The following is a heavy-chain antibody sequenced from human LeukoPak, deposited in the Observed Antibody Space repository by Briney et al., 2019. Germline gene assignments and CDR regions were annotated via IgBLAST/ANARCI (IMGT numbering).Heavy chain of an antibody. V-gene: IGHV1-58*01. Sequence: SVKVSCKATSNTSTFSDVQRVRHPGPHRLEWIGWIVVGSGNTNYAQKFQERVTITRDMSTSTAYMELSSLRSEDTAVYYCAAITMVLSWGQGTLVTVSS. D-gene: IGHD3-10*01. J-gene: IGHJ5*02. CDR3: AAITMVLS. CDR2: IVVGSGNT. CDR1: SNTSTFSD.